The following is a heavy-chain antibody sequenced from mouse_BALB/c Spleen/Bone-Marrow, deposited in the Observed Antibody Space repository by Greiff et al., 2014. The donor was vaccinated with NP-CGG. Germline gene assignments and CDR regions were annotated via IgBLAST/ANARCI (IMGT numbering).Heavy chain of an antibody. CDR2: INPGSGGT. Sequence: QVQLQQSGAELVRPGTSVKVSCKASGYAFTNYLIEWVKQRPGQGLEWIGVINPGSGGTNYNEKFKGKATLTADKSPSTAYMQLSSLTSDDSAVYFCARREDYDLDYWGQGTTLTVSS. CDR3: ARREDYDLDY. J-gene: IGHJ2*01. D-gene: IGHD2-4*01. V-gene: IGHV1-54*01. CDR1: GYAFTNYL.